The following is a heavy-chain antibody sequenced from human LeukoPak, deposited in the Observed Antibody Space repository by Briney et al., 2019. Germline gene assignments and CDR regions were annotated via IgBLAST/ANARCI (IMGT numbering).Heavy chain of an antibody. CDR2: INTYTGNP. V-gene: IGHV7-4-1*02. D-gene: IGHD3-10*01. CDR1: GYTFTSYA. J-gene: IGHJ6*03. CDR3: ARGRGASSGSGSHGTTSSYYMDV. Sequence: VSVKVSCKASGYTFTSYAMNWVRQAPGQGLEWMGWINTYTGNPTYAQGFTGRFVFSLDTSVSTAHLQISSLKAEDTAVYFCARGRGASSGSGSHGTTSSYYMDVWGKGTTVTVSS.